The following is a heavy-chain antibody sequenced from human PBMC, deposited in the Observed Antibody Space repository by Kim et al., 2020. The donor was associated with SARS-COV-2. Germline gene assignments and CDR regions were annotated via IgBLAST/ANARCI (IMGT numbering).Heavy chain of an antibody. Sequence: SETLSLTCTVSGGSISSYYWSWIRQPPGKGLEWIGYIYYSGSTNYNPSLKSRVTISVDTSKNQFSLKLSSVTAADTAVYYCARDYGYAVTALEWEAHGGFGPWGQGTLVTVSS. CDR2: IYYSGST. CDR3: ARDYGYAVTALEWEAHGGFGP. D-gene: IGHD1-26*01. V-gene: IGHV4-59*01. CDR1: GGSISSYY. J-gene: IGHJ5*02.